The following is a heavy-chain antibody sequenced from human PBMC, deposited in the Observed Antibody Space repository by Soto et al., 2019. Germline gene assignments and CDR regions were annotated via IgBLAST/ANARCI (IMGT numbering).Heavy chain of an antibody. CDR1: GYSFTSYW. J-gene: IGHJ4*02. Sequence: PGESLKISCKGSGYSFTSYWISWVRQMPGKGLEWMGRIDPSDSYTNYSPSFQGHVTISADKSISTAYLQWSSLKASDTAMYYCARHPGTAMVIGLWGQGTPVTVSS. V-gene: IGHV5-10-1*01. D-gene: IGHD5-18*01. CDR2: IDPSDSYT. CDR3: ARHPGTAMVIGL.